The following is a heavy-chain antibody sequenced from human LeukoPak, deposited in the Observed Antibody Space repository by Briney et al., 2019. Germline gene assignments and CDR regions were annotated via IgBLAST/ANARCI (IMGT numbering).Heavy chain of an antibody. D-gene: IGHD2-15*01. Sequence: GGSLRLSCAASGFTFSSYSMNWVRQAPGKGLEWVSYISSSSSTIYYADSVKGRFTISRDNAKNSLYLQMNSLRAEDTAVYYCAKAYSPHYYYYGMDVWGQGTTVTVSS. V-gene: IGHV3-48*01. CDR1: GFTFSSYS. CDR3: AKAYSPHYYYYGMDV. J-gene: IGHJ6*02. CDR2: ISSSSSTI.